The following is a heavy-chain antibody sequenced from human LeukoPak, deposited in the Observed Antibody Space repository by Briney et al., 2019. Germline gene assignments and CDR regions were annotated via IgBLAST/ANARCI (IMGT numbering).Heavy chain of an antibody. D-gene: IGHD4-17*01. J-gene: IGHJ3*02. CDR1: GFTFSSYS. Sequence: GGSLRLSCVASGFTFSSYSMNWVRQAPGKGLEWVSSISSSSSYIYYADSVKGRFTISRDNAKNSLYLQMNSLRAEDTAVYYCARDFAYHDYGDIWGQGTMVTASS. CDR2: ISSSSSYI. V-gene: IGHV3-21*01. CDR3: ARDFAYHDYGDI.